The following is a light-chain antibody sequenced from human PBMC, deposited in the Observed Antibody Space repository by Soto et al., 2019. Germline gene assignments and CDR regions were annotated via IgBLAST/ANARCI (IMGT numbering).Light chain of an antibody. CDR3: TSYTFSSTVV. Sequence: QSVLTQPASVSGSPGQSITISCTGTSSDVGGYNYVSWYQQHPGKAPKLMIYEVSSRPSGVSNRFSGSKSGNTASLTISGLQAEDEADYYCTSYTFSSTVVFGGGTQLTVL. CDR2: EVS. J-gene: IGLJ2*01. CDR1: SSDVGGYNY. V-gene: IGLV2-14*01.